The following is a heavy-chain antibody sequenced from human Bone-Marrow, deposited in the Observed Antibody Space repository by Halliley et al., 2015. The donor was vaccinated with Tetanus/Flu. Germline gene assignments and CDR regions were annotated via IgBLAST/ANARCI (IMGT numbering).Heavy chain of an antibody. J-gene: IGHJ6*02. CDR2: EGATT. V-gene: IGHV3-74*01. Sequence: EGATTNYADSVTGRFPISRDNAENMVYLEMNSLRAEDTAVYYCVRVKSFSREDYYYFYYGMDIWGQGTTVTVSS. CDR3: VRVKSFSREDYYYFYYGMDI.